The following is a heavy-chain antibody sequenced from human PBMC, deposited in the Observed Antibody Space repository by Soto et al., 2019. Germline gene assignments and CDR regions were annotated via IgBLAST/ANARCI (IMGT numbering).Heavy chain of an antibody. CDR3: ARGREYYYDSSGYYYADY. Sequence: SVKVSCKASGGTFSSYAISWVRQAPGQGLEWMGGIIPIFGTANYAQKFQGRVTVTADESTSTAYMELSSLRSEDTAVYYCARGREYYYDSSGYYYADYWGQGTLVTVSS. J-gene: IGHJ4*02. D-gene: IGHD3-22*01. CDR2: IIPIFGTA. V-gene: IGHV1-69*13. CDR1: GGTFSSYA.